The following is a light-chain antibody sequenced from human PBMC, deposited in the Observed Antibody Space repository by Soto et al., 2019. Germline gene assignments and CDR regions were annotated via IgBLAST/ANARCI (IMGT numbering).Light chain of an antibody. CDR2: DAS. Sequence: DIQMTQSPSTLSASVGDRVTITCRASQSISSWLAWYQQKPGKAPKLLIYDASTLDSGVPSRFSGSASGTEFTLTISSLESDDFATYYCQQYHRYSTFGQGTKVDI. CDR3: QQYHRYST. V-gene: IGKV1-5*01. CDR1: QSISSW. J-gene: IGKJ1*01.